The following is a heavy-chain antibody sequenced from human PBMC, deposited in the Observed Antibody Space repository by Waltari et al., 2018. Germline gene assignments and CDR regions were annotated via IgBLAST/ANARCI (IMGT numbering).Heavy chain of an antibody. D-gene: IGHD6-19*01. V-gene: IGHV4-4*07. J-gene: IGHJ5*02. CDR1: GGSISSYY. CDR3: ARDRIVAGTAWFDP. Sequence: QVQLQESGPGLVKPSETLSLTCTVSGGSISSYYWNWIRQPAGKGLEWIGRIYITGSTNYNSSLKSRVTMSIDTSKNQIALRLSSVTAADTAVYYCARDRIVAGTAWFDPWGQGTLVTVSS. CDR2: IYITGST.